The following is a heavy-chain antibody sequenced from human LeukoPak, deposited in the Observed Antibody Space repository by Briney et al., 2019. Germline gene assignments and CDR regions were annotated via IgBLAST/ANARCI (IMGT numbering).Heavy chain of an antibody. V-gene: IGHV4-34*01. D-gene: IGHD5-18*01. CDR1: GGSFSGCY. CDR3: ARRIQLWPNWFDP. CDR2: INHSGST. J-gene: IGHJ5*02. Sequence: PSETLSLTCAVYGGSFSGCYWSWIRQPPGKGLEWIGEINHSGSTNYNPSLKSRVTISVDTSKNQFSLKLSSVTAADTAVYYRARRIQLWPNWFDPWGQGTLVTVSS.